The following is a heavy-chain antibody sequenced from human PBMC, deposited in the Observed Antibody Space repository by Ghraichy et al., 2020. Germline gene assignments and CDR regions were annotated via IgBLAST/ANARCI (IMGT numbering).Heavy chain of an antibody. Sequence: SETLSLTCAVYGGSFSDYYWSWIRQPPGKGLEWIGEIHHSGSVTYNPSLKSRVTISVDTSKNQFSLKLTSVTAADTAMYYCARVRGGECIAGAGTCYYFYYGMDVWGQGTTVTVAS. CDR2: IHHSGSV. V-gene: IGHV4-34*01. CDR3: ARVRGGECIAGAGTCYYFYYGMDV. CDR1: GGSFSDYY. D-gene: IGHD6-19*01. J-gene: IGHJ6*02.